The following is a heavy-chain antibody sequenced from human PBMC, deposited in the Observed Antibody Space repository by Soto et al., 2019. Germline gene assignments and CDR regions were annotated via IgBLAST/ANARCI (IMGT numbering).Heavy chain of an antibody. CDR2: INHSGNT. V-gene: IGHV4-34*01. Sequence: ASETLSLTCAVYGGSFSGYYWSWIRQTPGKGLEWIGEINHSGNTNYNPSLKSRVTISADTSKNQFSLKLTSVTAADRAVYYCARGGSGTYYSFDYWGQGTLVTVSS. D-gene: IGHD1-7*01. CDR1: GGSFSGYY. CDR3: ARGGSGTYYSFDY. J-gene: IGHJ4*02.